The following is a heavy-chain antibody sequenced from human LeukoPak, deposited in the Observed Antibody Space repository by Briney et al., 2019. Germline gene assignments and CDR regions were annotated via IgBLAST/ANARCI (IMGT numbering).Heavy chain of an antibody. V-gene: IGHV4-59*01. CDR3: ARLYPYSSGWYYYYMDV. CDR2: IYYSGST. D-gene: IGHD6-19*01. CDR1: GGSISSYY. J-gene: IGHJ6*03. Sequence: SETLSLTCTVSGGSISSYYWSWIRQPPGKGLEWIGYIYYSGSTNYNPSLKSRVTISVDTSKNQFSLKLSSVTAADTAVYYCARLYPYSSGWYYYYMDVWGKGTTVTISS.